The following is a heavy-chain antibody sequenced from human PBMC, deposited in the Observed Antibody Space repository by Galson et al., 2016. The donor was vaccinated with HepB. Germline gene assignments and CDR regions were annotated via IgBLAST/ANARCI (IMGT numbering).Heavy chain of an antibody. D-gene: IGHD6-19*01. V-gene: IGHV3-23*01. Sequence: SLRLSCAASALTINSFAMSWVRQAPGKGLEWVSVISASGTDTSYADSVKGRLTISRDFPRNTVYLHMNNLRAEDMAIYYCARAYGGGWHPLGYWGRGTLVTVSS. CDR1: ALTINSFA. J-gene: IGHJ4*02. CDR2: ISASGTDT. CDR3: ARAYGGGWHPLGY.